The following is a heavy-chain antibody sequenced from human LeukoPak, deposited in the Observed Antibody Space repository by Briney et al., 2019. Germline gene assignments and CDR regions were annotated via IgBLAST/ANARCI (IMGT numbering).Heavy chain of an antibody. D-gene: IGHD5-18*01. J-gene: IGHJ6*03. Sequence: ASVKVSCKASGCTFTSYDINWVRQATGQGLEWMGWMNPNSGNTGYAQKFQGRVTMTRNTSISTAYMELSSLRSEDTAVYYCASSAMGYSYDTGYMDVWGKGTTVTVSS. CDR3: ASSAMGYSYDTGYMDV. CDR2: MNPNSGNT. CDR1: GCTFTSYD. V-gene: IGHV1-8*01.